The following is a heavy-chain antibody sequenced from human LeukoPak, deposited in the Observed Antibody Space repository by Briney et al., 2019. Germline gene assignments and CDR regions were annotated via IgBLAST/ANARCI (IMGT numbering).Heavy chain of an antibody. Sequence: GGSLRLSCAASEFAVSTNYMSWVRQAPGKGLEWVSFIRNDETEIHYADFAKGRFTISRDRSENSVFLQMNSLRPDDTAVYYCAKDGGRYRFDYWGQGTMVTVSS. V-gene: IGHV3-30*02. D-gene: IGHD3-16*02. CDR1: EFAVSTNY. CDR3: AKDGGRYRFDY. CDR2: IRNDETEI. J-gene: IGHJ4*02.